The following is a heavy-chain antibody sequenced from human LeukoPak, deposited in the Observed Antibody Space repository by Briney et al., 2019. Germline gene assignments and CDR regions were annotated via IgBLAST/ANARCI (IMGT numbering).Heavy chain of an antibody. D-gene: IGHD2-2*01. J-gene: IGHJ6*03. CDR2: IRYDGSNE. CDR3: AKTGCSSTSCQAYYYYYMDV. V-gene: IGHV3-30*02. Sequence: GGSLRLSCAASGFTFSSYGMHWVRQAPGKGLEWVAFIRYDGSNEYYADSVKGRFTISRDNSKNTLYLQMNSLRAEDTAVYYCAKTGCSSTSCQAYYYYYMDVWGKGTTVTVSS. CDR1: GFTFSSYG.